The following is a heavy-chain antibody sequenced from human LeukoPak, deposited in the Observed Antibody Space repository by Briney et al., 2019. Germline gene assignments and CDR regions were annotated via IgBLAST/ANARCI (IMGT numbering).Heavy chain of an antibody. V-gene: IGHV1-18*01. CDR3: ARNPLGSGAIDY. Sequence: ASVKVSCKASGYTFTSYAMNWVRQAPGQGLEWMGWISAYNGNTNYAQKLQGRVTMTTDTSTSTAYMELRSLRSDDTAVYYCARNPLGSGAIDYWGQGALVTVSS. J-gene: IGHJ4*02. CDR2: ISAYNGNT. CDR1: GYTFTSYA. D-gene: IGHD2-15*01.